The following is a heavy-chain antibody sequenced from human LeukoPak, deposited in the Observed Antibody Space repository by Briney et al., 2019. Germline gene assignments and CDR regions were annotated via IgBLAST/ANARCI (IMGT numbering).Heavy chain of an antibody. CDR3: ARGNYYYGMDV. J-gene: IGHJ6*02. CDR2: IYSGGST. CDR1: GFIVSSNY. Sequence: GGSLRLSCAASGFIVSSNYMSWVRQAPGKGLEWVSVIYSGGSTYYADSVKGRFTISRDNSKNTLYLQMNSLRAEDTAVYYCARGNYYYGMDVWGQGTTVTVSS. V-gene: IGHV3-53*01.